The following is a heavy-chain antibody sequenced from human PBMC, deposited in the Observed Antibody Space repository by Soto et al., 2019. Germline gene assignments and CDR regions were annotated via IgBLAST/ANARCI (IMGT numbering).Heavy chain of an antibody. J-gene: IGHJ4*02. CDR1: LFIVSDNY. Sequence: EVRLVQSGGGLVQPGGSLRLSCAASLFIVSDNYMSWVRQAPGKGLEWVSLIYSGGGTDYAESVKGRFTISRDNSKNTLYLQMTSLNAEDTGIYYCATRMTTAPYWGQGTVVTVSS. V-gene: IGHV3-66*01. CDR2: IYSGGGT. CDR3: ATRMTTAPY. D-gene: IGHD4-17*01.